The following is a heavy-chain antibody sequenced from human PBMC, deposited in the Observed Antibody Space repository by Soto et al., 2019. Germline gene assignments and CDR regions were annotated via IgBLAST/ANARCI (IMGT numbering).Heavy chain of an antibody. CDR2: ISGSGGST. CDR1: GFTLSSYA. V-gene: IGHV3-23*01. D-gene: IGHD3-10*01. Sequence: GGSLRLSWPASGFTLSSYAMSWVRQPPGKGLEWVSAISGSGGSTYYADSVKARFTISRDNSKNTLYLQMNSLRAEDTAVYYCAKVKLLWSLGYWGQGTLVTVSS. CDR3: AKVKLLWSLGY. J-gene: IGHJ4*02.